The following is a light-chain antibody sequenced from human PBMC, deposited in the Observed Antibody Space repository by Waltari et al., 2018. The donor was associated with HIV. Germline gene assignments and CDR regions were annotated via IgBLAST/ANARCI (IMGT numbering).Light chain of an antibody. V-gene: IGLV2-14*03. J-gene: IGLJ2*01. CDR1: SNDVGGYNY. CDR2: DVT. Sequence: QSALTQPASVSGSPGQSITISCTGTSNDVGGYNYVSWYQQHPGKAPQPMIYDVTTRPSGVSDRFSCSKSGNTASLTISGLQAEDEADYYCSSYTKTLYVIFGGGTKLTVL. CDR3: SSYTKTLYVI.